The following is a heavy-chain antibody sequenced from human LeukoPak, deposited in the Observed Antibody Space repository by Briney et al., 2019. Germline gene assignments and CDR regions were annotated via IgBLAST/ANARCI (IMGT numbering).Heavy chain of an antibody. Sequence: GSLRLSCSASGFSFSTHNMHWVRQAPGKGLEFVSGITSDGENTDYLDFVKGRFTITRDNSKNTLYPHMTSLRPEDTAVYFCVKGRYGTGWDFWGPGTLVIVSS. V-gene: IGHV3-64D*06. CDR2: ITSDGENT. CDR3: VKGRYGTGWDF. D-gene: IGHD3-10*01. J-gene: IGHJ4*02. CDR1: GFSFSTHN.